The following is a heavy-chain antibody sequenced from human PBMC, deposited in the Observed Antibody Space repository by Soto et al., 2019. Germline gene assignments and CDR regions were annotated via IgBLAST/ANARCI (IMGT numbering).Heavy chain of an antibody. CDR2: ISGYIDHT. J-gene: IGHJ3*02. V-gene: IGHV1-18*01. Sequence: ASVKVSCKASSYTFSKYGISWVRQAPGQGLEYMGWISGYIDHTHYAQNLQGRVTLTTDRSTSTAYMELRSLRSDDTAVYFCAREGTSGHAFDIWGQGTMVTVSS. CDR1: SYTFSKYG. CDR3: AREGTSGHAFDI. D-gene: IGHD2-8*01.